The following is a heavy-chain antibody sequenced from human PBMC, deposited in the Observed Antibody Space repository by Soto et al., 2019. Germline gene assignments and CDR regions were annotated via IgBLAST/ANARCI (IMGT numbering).Heavy chain of an antibody. J-gene: IGHJ6*03. V-gene: IGHV4-39*01. CDR3: ARPGTTRHYYYYMGV. CDR1: GDSISSSNYY. D-gene: IGHD1-1*01. Sequence: QLQLQESGPGLVKPSETLSLTCTVSGDSISSSNYYWGWIRQPPGKGLQWIGNILSSGSAYYNPSLKSRVTMSVDTSKNQFSLKLSSVTAADTAVYYCARPGTTRHYYYYMGVWGKGTTVTVSS. CDR2: ILSSGSA.